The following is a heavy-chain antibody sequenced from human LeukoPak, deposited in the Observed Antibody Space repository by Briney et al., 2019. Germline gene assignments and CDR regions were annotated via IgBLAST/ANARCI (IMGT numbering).Heavy chain of an antibody. J-gene: IGHJ4*02. Sequence: ETLSLTCTVSGGSISNKYWSWVRQGPGKGLEWVSAIGGSIGSTFYTDSVKGRFTISRDNSKNTLSLQMNSLRVEDTAVYYCVKDFVVVPGLVNYFDYWGQGTLVTVSS. CDR2: IGGSIGST. CDR1: GGSISNKY. D-gene: IGHD2-2*01. V-gene: IGHV3-23*01. CDR3: VKDFVVVPGLVNYFDY.